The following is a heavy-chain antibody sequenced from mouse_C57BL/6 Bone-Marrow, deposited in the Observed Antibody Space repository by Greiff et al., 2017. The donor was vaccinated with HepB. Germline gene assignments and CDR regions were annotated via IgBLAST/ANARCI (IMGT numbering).Heavy chain of an antibody. CDR1: GYTFTSYG. V-gene: IGHV1-81*01. CDR3: ASCRLRFAY. CDR2: IYPRSGNT. Sequence: VQLQESGAELARPGASVKLSCKASGYTFTSYGISWVKQRTGQGLEWIGEIYPRSGNTYYNEKFKGKATLTADKSSSTAYMELRSLTSEDSAVYFCASCRLRFAYWGQGTLVTVSA. D-gene: IGHD3-2*02. J-gene: IGHJ3*01.